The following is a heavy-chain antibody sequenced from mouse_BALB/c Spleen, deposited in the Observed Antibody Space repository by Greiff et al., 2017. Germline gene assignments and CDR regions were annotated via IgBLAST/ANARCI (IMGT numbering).Heavy chain of an antibody. CDR2: ISSGGST. D-gene: IGHD1-2*01. Sequence: EVKVVESGGGLVKPGGSLKLSCAASGFTFSSYAMSWVRQTPEKRLEWVASISSGGSTYYPDSVKGRFTISRDNARNILYLQMSSLRSEDTAMYYCARGRDGLGFAYWGQGTLVTVSA. CDR3: ARGRDGLGFAY. V-gene: IGHV5-6-5*01. J-gene: IGHJ3*01. CDR1: GFTFSSYA.